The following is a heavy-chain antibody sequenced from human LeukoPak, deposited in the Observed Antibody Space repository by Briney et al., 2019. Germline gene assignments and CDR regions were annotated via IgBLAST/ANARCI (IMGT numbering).Heavy chain of an antibody. CDR3: ARALDYYDSSGYSLNLYYYYYMDV. V-gene: IGHV3-11*04. CDR1: GFSFSDYY. Sequence: GGSLRLSCAASGFSFSDYYMSWIRQAPGKGLEWISFISSTDSTIYYADSVQGRFTISRDNAKNTLYLQMNSLRAEDTAVYYCARALDYYDSSGYSLNLYYYYYMDVWGKGTTVTISS. CDR2: ISSTDSTI. J-gene: IGHJ6*03. D-gene: IGHD3-22*01.